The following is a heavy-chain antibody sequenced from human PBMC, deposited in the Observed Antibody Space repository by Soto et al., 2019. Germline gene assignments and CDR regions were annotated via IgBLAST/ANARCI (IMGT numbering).Heavy chain of an antibody. CDR3: AKAPTTGVVPAAMAY. J-gene: IGHJ4*02. D-gene: IGHD2-2*01. CDR1: GFTFDDYA. V-gene: IGHV3-9*01. Sequence: EVQLVESGGGLVQPGRSLRLSCAASGFTFDDYAMHWVRQAPGKGLEWVSGISWNSGSIGYADSVKGRFTISRDNAKNSLYLQMNSLRAEDTALYYCAKAPTTGVVPAAMAYWGQGNLFTVSS. CDR2: ISWNSGSI.